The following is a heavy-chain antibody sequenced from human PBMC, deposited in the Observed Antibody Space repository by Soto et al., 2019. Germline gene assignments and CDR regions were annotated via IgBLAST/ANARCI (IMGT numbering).Heavy chain of an antibody. CDR2: ISYDGSNK. CDR1: GFTFSSYA. J-gene: IGHJ5*02. D-gene: IGHD5-12*01. V-gene: IGHV3-30-3*01. Sequence: GGSLRLSCAASGFTFSSYAMHWVRQAPGKGLEWVAVISYDGSNKYYADSVKGRFTISRDNSKNTLYLQMNSLKVEDTAVYYCARDGLYSGYETLYNWFDPWGQGTLVTVSS. CDR3: ARDGLYSGYETLYNWFDP.